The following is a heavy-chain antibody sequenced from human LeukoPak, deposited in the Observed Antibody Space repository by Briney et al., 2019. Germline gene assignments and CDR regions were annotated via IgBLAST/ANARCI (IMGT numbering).Heavy chain of an antibody. CDR1: GFRFNSFS. D-gene: IGHD3-3*01. J-gene: IGHJ4*01. Sequence: GGSLRLSCEGSGFRFNSFSMAWVRQAPGKGLEWVSSISSSSSDIYYAGSVKGRFTISRDNAKSSLHLQMNSLRAEDTAVYYCARIPGGLEWSDFDYWGHGTLLTVSS. CDR2: ISSSSSDI. CDR3: ARIPGGLEWSDFDY. V-gene: IGHV3-21*01.